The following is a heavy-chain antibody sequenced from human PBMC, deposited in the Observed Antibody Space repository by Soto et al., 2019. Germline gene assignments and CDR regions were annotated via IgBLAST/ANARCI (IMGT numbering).Heavy chain of an antibody. D-gene: IGHD3-22*01. CDR1: GGTFSSYA. CDR3: ARDLDYYDSSVYYYGMDV. Sequence: SVKVSCKASGGTFSSYAISWVRQAPGQGLEWMGGIIPIFGTANYAQKFQGRVTITADASTSTAYMELSSLRSEDTAVYYCARDLDYYDSSVYYYGMDVWGQGTTVTVSS. CDR2: IIPIFGTA. J-gene: IGHJ6*02. V-gene: IGHV1-69*13.